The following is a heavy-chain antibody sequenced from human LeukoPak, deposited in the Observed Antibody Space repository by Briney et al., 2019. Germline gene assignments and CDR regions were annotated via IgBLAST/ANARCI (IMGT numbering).Heavy chain of an antibody. CDR1: GGSISSGGYY. CDR3: ASQRTNGELDG. V-gene: IGHV4-30-2*01. J-gene: IGHJ4*02. Sequence: SQTLSLTCTVSGGSISSGGYYWSWIRQPPGKGLEWIGYIYHSGSTYYNPSLKSRVTISVDRSKNQFSLKLSSVTAADTALYYCASQRTNGELDGWGQGTLVTVSS. CDR2: IYHSGST. D-gene: IGHD1-1*01.